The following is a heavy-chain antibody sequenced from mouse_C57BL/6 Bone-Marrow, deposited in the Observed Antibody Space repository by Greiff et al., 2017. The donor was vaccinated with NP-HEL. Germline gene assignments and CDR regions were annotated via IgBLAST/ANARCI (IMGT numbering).Heavy chain of an antibody. Sequence: QVQLQQPGAELVKPGASVKMSCKASGYTFTSYWITWVKQRPGQGLEWIGDIYPGSGSTNYTEKFNSKATLTVDTSSSTAYMQLSSLTSEDSAVYYGARPFTTVVHYAMDYWGQGTSVTVSS. CDR3: ARPFTTVVHYAMDY. CDR2: IYPGSGST. V-gene: IGHV1-55*01. D-gene: IGHD1-1*01. CDR1: GYTFTSYW. J-gene: IGHJ4*01.